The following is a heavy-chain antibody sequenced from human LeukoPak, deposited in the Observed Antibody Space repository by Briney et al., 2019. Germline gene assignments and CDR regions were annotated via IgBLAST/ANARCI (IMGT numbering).Heavy chain of an antibody. Sequence: GGSLRLSCAASGFTFSSYAMHWVRQAPGKGLEWVAVISYDGSNKYYADSVKGRFTISRDNSKNTLYLQMNSLRAEDTAVYYCARLVGSSFDYWGQGTLVIVSS. J-gene: IGHJ4*02. CDR3: ARLVGSSFDY. CDR2: ISYDGSNK. D-gene: IGHD1-26*01. V-gene: IGHV3-30-3*01. CDR1: GFTFSSYA.